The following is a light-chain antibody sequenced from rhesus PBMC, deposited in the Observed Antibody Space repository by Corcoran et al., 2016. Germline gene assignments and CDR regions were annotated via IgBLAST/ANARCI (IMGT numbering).Light chain of an antibody. CDR2: KTS. V-gene: IGKV1-43*02. CDR3: LQYNSDPGT. Sequence: DIQMTQSPSSLSASVGDRVTITCRASQGISTYLHWYQQQPGKAPKRLIYKTSSLESGVPSRFSGSGSGKDFTLTISSLQPEDFATYYCLQYNSDPGTFGQGTKVEIK. J-gene: IGKJ1*01. CDR1: QGISTY.